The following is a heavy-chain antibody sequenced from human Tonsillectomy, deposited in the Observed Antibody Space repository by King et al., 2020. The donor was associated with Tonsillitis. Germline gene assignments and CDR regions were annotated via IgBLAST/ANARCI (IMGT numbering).Heavy chain of an antibody. D-gene: IGHD6-19*01. Sequence: VQLVESGGGVVQPGRSLRLSCAASGLPFRSYGMHWVRQAPGKGLEWVAVISFDGRSKYADSVKGRFAISRDNSNNTLYLQMNNLRAEDTAIYYCARERLYDSGWGIDYWGQGTLVTVSS. CDR1: GLPFRSYG. CDR2: ISFDGRSK. J-gene: IGHJ4*02. CDR3: ARERLYDSGWGIDY. V-gene: IGHV3-33*05.